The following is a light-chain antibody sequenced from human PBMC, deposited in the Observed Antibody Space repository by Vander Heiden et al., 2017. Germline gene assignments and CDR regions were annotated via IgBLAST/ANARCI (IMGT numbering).Light chain of an antibody. J-gene: IGKJ4*01. CDR1: QSVSSY. CDR3: QKRSNWLT. Sequence: EIVLTQSPATLSLSPGERATLSCRASQSVSSYLAWYQQRPGQAPRLLIYDAPDRATGIPGRFSGSGSGTDFTLTISSLEAEDFAVYYCQKRSNWLTFGGGTKVEIK. V-gene: IGKV3-11*01. CDR2: DAP.